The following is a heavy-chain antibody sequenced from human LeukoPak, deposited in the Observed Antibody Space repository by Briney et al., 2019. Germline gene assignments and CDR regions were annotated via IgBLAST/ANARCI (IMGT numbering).Heavy chain of an antibody. Sequence: GGSLRLSCAASGFTFSDYYMSWVRQAPGKGLEWVSYISGGGSTIYYADSVKSRFTISRDNAKNSLYLQMNSLSAEDTAVYYCTRDWDYGSSGYYRDYWGQGTLVTVSS. CDR3: TRDWDYGSSGYYRDY. CDR2: ISGGGSTI. V-gene: IGHV3-11*01. D-gene: IGHD3-22*01. CDR1: GFTFSDYY. J-gene: IGHJ4*02.